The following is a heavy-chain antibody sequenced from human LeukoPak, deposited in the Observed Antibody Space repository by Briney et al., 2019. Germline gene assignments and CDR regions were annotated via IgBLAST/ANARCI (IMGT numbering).Heavy chain of an antibody. CDR3: AREVFSQPLIRGGMDV. J-gene: IGHJ6*02. CDR1: GYTFTGYH. D-gene: IGHD2-2*01. V-gene: IGHV1-2*02. CDR2: INPNSGVT. Sequence: ASVKVSCKASGYTFTGYHLHWVRQAPGQGLEWMGWINPNSGVTNYAQKFQGRITMSRDTSISTASMELGRLTSDDTAVYYCAREVFSQPLIRGGMDVWGPGTTVTVSS.